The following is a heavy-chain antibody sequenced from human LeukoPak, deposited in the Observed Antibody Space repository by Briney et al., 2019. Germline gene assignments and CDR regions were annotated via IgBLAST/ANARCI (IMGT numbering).Heavy chain of an antibody. CDR2: TRNKANSYTT. J-gene: IGHJ4*02. CDR1: GFTFSDHY. D-gene: IGHD5-18*01. V-gene: IGHV3-72*01. CDR3: ARGRNTAMGPAPVDFDY. Sequence: GGSLRLSCAASGFTFSDHYMDWVRQAPGKGLEWGGRTRNKANSYTTEYAASVKGRFTISRDDSKNSLYLQMNSLKTEDTAVYYCARGRNTAMGPAPVDFDYWGQGTLVTVSS.